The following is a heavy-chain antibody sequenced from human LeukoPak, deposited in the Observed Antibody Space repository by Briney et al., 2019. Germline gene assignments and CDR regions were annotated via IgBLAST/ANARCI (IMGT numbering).Heavy chain of an antibody. J-gene: IGHJ6*03. D-gene: IGHD2-8*01. CDR2: ITPYNGNT. CDR3: ARLYDPDYYYYMDV. CDR1: GYTFTSYG. Sequence: ASVKVSCKASGYTFTSYGISWVRQAPGQGPEWMGRITPYNGNTNYAQKVQGRVTMTTDTSTSTAYMELRSLRSDDTAVYYCARLYDPDYYYYMDVWGKGTTVTISS. V-gene: IGHV1-18*01.